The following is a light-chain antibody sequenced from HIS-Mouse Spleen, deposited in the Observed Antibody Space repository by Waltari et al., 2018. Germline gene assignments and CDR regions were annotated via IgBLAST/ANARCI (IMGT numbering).Light chain of an antibody. J-gene: IGKJ4*01. CDR2: DAS. Sequence: EIVLTQSPAPLSLSPGERAPLSCRASQSVSSYLAWYQQKPGQAPRLLIYDASNRATGIPARFGGSGSGTDFTLTISSLEPEDFAVYYCQQRSNWPTFGGGTKVEIK. V-gene: IGKV3-11*01. CDR3: QQRSNWPT. CDR1: QSVSSY.